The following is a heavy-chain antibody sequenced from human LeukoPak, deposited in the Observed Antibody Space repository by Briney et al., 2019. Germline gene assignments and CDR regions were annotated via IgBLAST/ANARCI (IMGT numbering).Heavy chain of an antibody. CDR1: GYTFTGYY. Sequence: GASVKVSCKASGYTFTGYYMHWVRQAPGQGLDWMGWINTNSGDTDYAQKFQGRVTMTRDTSISTAYMDLSRLRSDDTAIYYCARLRGNGFDYWGQGTLVTVSS. V-gene: IGHV1-2*02. CDR3: ARLRGNGFDY. J-gene: IGHJ4*02. D-gene: IGHD4-23*01. CDR2: INTNSGDT.